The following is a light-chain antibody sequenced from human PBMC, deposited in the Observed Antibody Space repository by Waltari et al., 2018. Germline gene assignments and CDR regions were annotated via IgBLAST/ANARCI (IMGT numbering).Light chain of an antibody. Sequence: DIVMTQSPDSLAVSLGERATINCKSSQSVLYSSNTKNYLAWYQQKPGQPPKLIIYWASTRESGVPDRFSGSESGTDFTLTISSLQAEDVAVYYCQQYYNSPLTFGGGTKVEIK. CDR1: QSVLYSSNTKNY. CDR2: WAS. J-gene: IGKJ4*01. V-gene: IGKV4-1*01. CDR3: QQYYNSPLT.